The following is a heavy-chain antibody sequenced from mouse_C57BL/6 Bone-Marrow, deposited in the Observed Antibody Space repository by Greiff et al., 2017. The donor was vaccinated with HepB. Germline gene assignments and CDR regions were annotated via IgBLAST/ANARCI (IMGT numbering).Heavy chain of an antibody. CDR2: IYPGDGDT. CDR1: GYAFSSYW. V-gene: IGHV1-80*01. D-gene: IGHD1-1*01. Sequence: VQLKESGAELVKPGASVKISCKASGYAFSSYWMNWVKQRPGKGLEWIGQIYPGDGDTNYNGKFKGKATLTADKSSSTAYMQLSSLTSEDSAVYFCARSGYYGSSPLDYWGQGTTLTVSS. J-gene: IGHJ2*01. CDR3: ARSGYYGSSPLDY.